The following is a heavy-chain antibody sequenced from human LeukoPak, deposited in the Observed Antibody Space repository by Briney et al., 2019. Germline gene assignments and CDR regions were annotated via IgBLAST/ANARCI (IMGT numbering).Heavy chain of an antibody. V-gene: IGHV3-48*01. J-gene: IGHJ4*02. CDR2: ISITSKTI. D-gene: IGHD3-22*01. CDR1: GFTFSSND. CDR3: ARDELSVYYYDSSGYSPSFDY. Sequence: GGSLRLSCAGSGFTFSSNDMSWVRQPPGKGLEWVSYISITSKTIKYADSVEGRFTISRDNAKNSLYLQMNSLRSDDTAVYYCARDELSVYYYDSSGYSPSFDYWGQGTLVTVSS.